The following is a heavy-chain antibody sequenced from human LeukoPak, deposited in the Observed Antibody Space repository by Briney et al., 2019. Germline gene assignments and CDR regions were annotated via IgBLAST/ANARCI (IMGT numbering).Heavy chain of an antibody. D-gene: IGHD3-22*01. Sequence: GGSLRLSCAASGFTFSSYEMNWVRQAPGKGLEWVAYISRSGSNIYYAGSVKGRFTISRDNAKNSLYLQMNSLRAGDTAVYYCAREIKSFGYYDSSGYYRGSAFDIWGQGTMVTVSS. CDR3: AREIKSFGYYDSSGYYRGSAFDI. CDR2: ISRSGSNI. V-gene: IGHV3-48*03. CDR1: GFTFSSYE. J-gene: IGHJ3*02.